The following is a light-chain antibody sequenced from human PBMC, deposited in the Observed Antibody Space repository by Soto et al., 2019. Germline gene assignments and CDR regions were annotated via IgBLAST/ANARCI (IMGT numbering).Light chain of an antibody. CDR3: AAWDDSLNGVV. V-gene: IGLV1-44*01. Sequence: QPVLTQPPSASGTPGQRVTISCSGSSSNIGDNTVNWYQQLPGTAPKLLIYSNNQRPSGVPDRFSGSKSGTSASLAISGLQSEDEADYYCAAWDDSLNGVVFGGGTKVTVL. CDR1: SSNIGDNT. J-gene: IGLJ2*01. CDR2: SNN.